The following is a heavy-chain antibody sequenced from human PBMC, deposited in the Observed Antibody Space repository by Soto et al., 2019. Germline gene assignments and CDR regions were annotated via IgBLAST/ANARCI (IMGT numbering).Heavy chain of an antibody. CDR2: ISSSSSYI. CDR3: ARGLGVRGVISDY. J-gene: IGHJ4*02. V-gene: IGHV3-21*01. Sequence: GGSLRLSCAASGFTFSSYSMNWVRQAPGKGLEWVSSISSSSSYIYYADSVKGRFTISRDNAKNSLYLQMNSLRAEDTAVYYCARGLGVRGVISDYWGQGTLVTVSS. CDR1: GFTFSSYS. D-gene: IGHD3-10*01.